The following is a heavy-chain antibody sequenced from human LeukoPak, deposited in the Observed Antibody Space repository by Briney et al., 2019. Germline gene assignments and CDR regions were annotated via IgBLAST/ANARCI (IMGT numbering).Heavy chain of an antibody. V-gene: IGHV1-2*02. Sequence: ASVKVSCKASGYTFTGYYMHWVRQAPGQGLEWMGWINPNSGGTNYAQKFQGRVTMTRDTSISTAYMELSRLRSDDTAVYYCARGRYGSGRYYFDYWGQGTLVTVSS. CDR3: ARGRYGSGRYYFDY. J-gene: IGHJ4*02. CDR1: GYTFTGYY. D-gene: IGHD3-10*01. CDR2: INPNSGGT.